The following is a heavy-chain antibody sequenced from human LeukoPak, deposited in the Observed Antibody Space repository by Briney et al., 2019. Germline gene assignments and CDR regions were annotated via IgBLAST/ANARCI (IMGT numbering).Heavy chain of an antibody. CDR3: ARGRVYYGN. D-gene: IGHD3-10*01. Sequence: GGSLRLSCAASGFTFSDYYMSWIRQAPGKGLEWVSYISGSSSYINYADPVKGRFTISRDNAKHSLYLQMNSLRADDTAVYYCARGRVYYGNWGQGTLVTVSS. J-gene: IGHJ4*02. CDR2: ISGSSSYI. V-gene: IGHV3-11*05. CDR1: GFTFSDYY.